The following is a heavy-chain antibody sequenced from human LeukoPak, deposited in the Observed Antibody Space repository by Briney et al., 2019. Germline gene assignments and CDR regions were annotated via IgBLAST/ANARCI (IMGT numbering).Heavy chain of an antibody. D-gene: IGHD5-18*01. J-gene: IGHJ6*02. CDR3: ARDLIGYSYGYYNYGMDV. V-gene: IGHV3-21*01. Sequence: PGGSLRLSCAASGFIFSIYWMSWVRQAPGKGLEWVSSISSSSSYIYYADSVKGRFTISRDNAKNSLYLQMNSLRAEDTAVYYCARDLIGYSYGYYNYGMDVWGQGTTVTVSS. CDR2: ISSSSSYI. CDR1: GFIFSIYW.